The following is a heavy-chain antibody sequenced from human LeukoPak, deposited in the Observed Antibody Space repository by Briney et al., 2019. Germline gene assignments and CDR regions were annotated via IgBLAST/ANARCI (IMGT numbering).Heavy chain of an antibody. CDR1: GFTFSTYA. J-gene: IGHJ4*02. Sequence: PGGSLRLSCAASGFTFSTYAVSWVRQAPGKGLEWVSSISDNGYTTYYADSVRGRFTISRDNSKNTVYLQMIGLRAEDTAVYFCAKYYYDSSGYYDAAPLDSWGQGTLVTVFS. V-gene: IGHV3-23*01. CDR2: ISDNGYTT. D-gene: IGHD3-22*01. CDR3: AKYYYDSSGYYDAAPLDS.